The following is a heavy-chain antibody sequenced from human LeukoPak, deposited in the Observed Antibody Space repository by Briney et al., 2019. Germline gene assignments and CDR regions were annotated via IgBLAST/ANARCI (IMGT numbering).Heavy chain of an antibody. J-gene: IGHJ4*02. CDR2: IWYDGSNK. CDR1: GFTFSSYG. Sequence: GGSLRLSCAASGFTFSSYGMHWVRQAPGKGLEWVAVIWYDGSNKYYADSVKGRFTISRDNTKNTLYLQMNSLRAEDTAVYYCARDSITGKHEFGYGGQGNLVTVSS. CDR3: ARDSITGKHEFGY. D-gene: IGHD1-20*01. V-gene: IGHV3-33*01.